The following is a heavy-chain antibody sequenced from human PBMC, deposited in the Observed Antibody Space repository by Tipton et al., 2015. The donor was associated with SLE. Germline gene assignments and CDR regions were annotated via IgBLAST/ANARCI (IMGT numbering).Heavy chain of an antibody. D-gene: IGHD3-16*01. CDR1: GFTISSNY. Sequence: GSLRLSCTASGFTISSNYMIWVRQAPGRGLQWVSVIYSGGSTNSADSVKGRFTISRDTSKNTLYLQMDSLRPEDTAVYYCARERHKLREVDALDIWGQGTLVTVSS. CDR3: ARERHKLREVDALDI. J-gene: IGHJ3*02. V-gene: IGHV3-66*02. CDR2: IYSGGST.